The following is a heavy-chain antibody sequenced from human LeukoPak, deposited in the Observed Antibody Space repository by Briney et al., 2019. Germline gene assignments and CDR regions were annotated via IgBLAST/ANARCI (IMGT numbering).Heavy chain of an antibody. J-gene: IGHJ4*02. Sequence: GASVKVSCKASGYTFINYGISWVRQAPGQGLEWLGWISGYNSNTNFAQKFQGRVSMTTDTSTTTAYMELRSLRSDDTAVYYCTKDITAGGLDYWGQGTLVTVSS. D-gene: IGHD6-13*01. CDR3: TKDITAGGLDY. CDR1: GYTFINYG. CDR2: ISGYNSNT. V-gene: IGHV1-18*01.